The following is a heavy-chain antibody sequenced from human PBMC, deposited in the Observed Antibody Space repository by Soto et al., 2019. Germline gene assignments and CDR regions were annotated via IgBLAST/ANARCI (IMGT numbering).Heavy chain of an antibody. J-gene: IGHJ1*01. D-gene: IGHD3-22*01. CDR3: ASRNYYDSSGPSTDTEYFQH. CDR1: GGTFSSYA. CDR2: IIPIFGTA. V-gene: IGHV1-69*13. Sequence: SVKVSCKASGGTFSSYAISWVRQAPGQGLEWVGGIIPIFGTANYAQKFQGRVTITADESTSTAYMELSSLRSEDTAVYYCASRNYYDSSGPSTDTEYFQHWGQGTLVTVSS.